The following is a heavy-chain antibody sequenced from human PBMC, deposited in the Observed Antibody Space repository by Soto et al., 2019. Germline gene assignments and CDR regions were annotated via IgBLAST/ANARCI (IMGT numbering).Heavy chain of an antibody. Sequence: EVQLVESGGGLVKPGGSLRLSCAASGFTFSSYSMNWVRQAPGKGLEWVSSISSSSSYIYYADSVKGRFTISRDNAKNSLYLQMNSLRAEDTAVYYCARAEKRGITIFGVVIPFDYWGQGTLVTVSS. D-gene: IGHD3-3*01. J-gene: IGHJ4*02. CDR2: ISSSSSYI. CDR1: GFTFSSYS. V-gene: IGHV3-21*01. CDR3: ARAEKRGITIFGVVIPFDY.